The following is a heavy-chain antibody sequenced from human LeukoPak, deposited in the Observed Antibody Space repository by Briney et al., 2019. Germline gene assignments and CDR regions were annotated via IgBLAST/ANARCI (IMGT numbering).Heavy chain of an antibody. Sequence: GGSLRLSCAASGFTFSTYAMHWVRQAPGKGLEWVAVISYDANNKYYADSVKGRFAISRDNSKNTLYLEMNSLRAEDTAVYYCARDSYGMDVWGQGTTVTVS. CDR2: ISYDANNK. CDR3: ARDSYGMDV. CDR1: GFTFSTYA. J-gene: IGHJ6*02. V-gene: IGHV3-30*09.